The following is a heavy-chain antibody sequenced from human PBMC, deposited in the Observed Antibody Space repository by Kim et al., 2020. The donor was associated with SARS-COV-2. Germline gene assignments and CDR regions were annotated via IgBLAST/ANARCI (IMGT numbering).Heavy chain of an antibody. J-gene: IGHJ6*01. CDR2: ISYDGSSK. CDR3: AKAVVRGVNYYYYGMDV. CDR1: GFTFSTYG. Sequence: GGSLRLSCAASGFTFSTYGMHWVRQAPGKGLEWVAVISYDGSSKYYGESVKGRFTISRDNPENTLYLQMNSLRSEDTAVYYCAKAVVRGVNYYYYGMDV. D-gene: IGHD3-10*01. V-gene: IGHV3-30*18.